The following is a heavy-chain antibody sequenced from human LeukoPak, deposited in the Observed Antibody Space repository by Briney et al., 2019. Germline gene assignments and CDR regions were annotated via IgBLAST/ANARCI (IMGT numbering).Heavy chain of an antibody. CDR2: IYTSGST. J-gene: IGHJ4*02. D-gene: IGHD4-17*01. CDR1: GGSISSYY. Sequence: SETLPLTCTVSGGSISSYYWSWIRQPAGKGLEWIGRIYTSGSTNYNPSLKSRVTISVDKSKNQFSLKLSSVTAADTAVYYCAGRDYGDPSFDYWGQGTLVTVSS. CDR3: AGRDYGDPSFDY. V-gene: IGHV4-4*07.